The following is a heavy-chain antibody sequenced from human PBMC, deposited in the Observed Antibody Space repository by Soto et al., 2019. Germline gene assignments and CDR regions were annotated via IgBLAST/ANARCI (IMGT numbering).Heavy chain of an antibody. Sequence: PSETLSLTCAVSGGYISSSNWWSWVRQPPGKGLEWIGEIYHSGSTNYNPSLKSRVTISVDKSKNQFSLKLSSVTAADTAVYYCARASIAARLFSYYFDYWGQGTLVTVSS. CDR1: GGYISSSNW. CDR3: ARASIAARLFSYYFDY. D-gene: IGHD6-6*01. V-gene: IGHV4-4*02. CDR2: IYHSGST. J-gene: IGHJ4*02.